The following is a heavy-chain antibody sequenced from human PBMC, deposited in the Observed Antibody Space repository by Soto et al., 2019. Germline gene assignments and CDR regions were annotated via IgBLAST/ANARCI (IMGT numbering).Heavy chain of an antibody. D-gene: IGHD1-7*01. Sequence: QVQLVESGGGVVQPGRSLRLSCAASGFTFSSYGMHWVRQAPGKGLEWVAVIWYDGSNKYYADSVKGRFTISRDNSKNTLYLQMNSLRAEDTAVYYCARDLITGTKGVDAFDIWGRGTMVTVSS. CDR2: IWYDGSNK. V-gene: IGHV3-33*01. CDR1: GFTFSSYG. CDR3: ARDLITGTKGVDAFDI. J-gene: IGHJ3*02.